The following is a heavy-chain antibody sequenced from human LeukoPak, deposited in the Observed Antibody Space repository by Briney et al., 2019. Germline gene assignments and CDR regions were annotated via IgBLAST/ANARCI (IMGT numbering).Heavy chain of an antibody. CDR1: GYTFTGYY. CDR3: AKGTRSSGYDFDY. Sequence: ASVKVSCKASGYTFTGYYMHWVRQAPGQGLEWMGRINPNSGGTNYAQKFQGRVTMTRDTPISTAYMELSRLRSDDTAVYYCAKGTRSSGYDFDYWGQGTLVTVSS. V-gene: IGHV1-2*06. D-gene: IGHD3-22*01. CDR2: INPNSGGT. J-gene: IGHJ4*02.